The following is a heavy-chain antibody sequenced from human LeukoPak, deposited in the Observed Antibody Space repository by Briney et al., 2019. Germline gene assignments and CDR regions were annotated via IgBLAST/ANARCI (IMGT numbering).Heavy chain of an antibody. CDR1: GYTFTSYY. Sequence: ASVKVSCKASGYTFTSYYMHWVRQAPGQGLEWMGIINPSGGSTSYAQKFQGRVTMTRDMSTSTVYMELGSLRSEDTAVYYCARLGSLHYYDSSGYYLDPFDYWGQGTLVTVSS. CDR2: INPSGGST. D-gene: IGHD3-22*01. J-gene: IGHJ4*02. V-gene: IGHV1-46*01. CDR3: ARLGSLHYYDSSGYYLDPFDY.